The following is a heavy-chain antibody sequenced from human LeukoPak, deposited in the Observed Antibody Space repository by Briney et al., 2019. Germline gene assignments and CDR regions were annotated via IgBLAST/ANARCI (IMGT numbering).Heavy chain of an antibody. CDR2: ISYDGSNK. Sequence: GGSLRLSCAASGFSFSSYTMHWVRQAPGKGLEWVAVISYDGSNKYYADSLMGRFTVSRDNSKNTLYLEMNSPRAEDTAVYYCARDSPYSSGWGAFDIWGQGTMVAVSS. V-gene: IGHV3-30*04. J-gene: IGHJ3*02. CDR1: GFSFSSYT. D-gene: IGHD6-19*01. CDR3: ARDSPYSSGWGAFDI.